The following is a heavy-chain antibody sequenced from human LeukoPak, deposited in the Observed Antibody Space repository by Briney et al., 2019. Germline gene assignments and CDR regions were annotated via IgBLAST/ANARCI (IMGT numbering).Heavy chain of an antibody. CDR1: GFTFSSYS. V-gene: IGHV3-21*01. D-gene: IGHD4-23*01. J-gene: IGHJ4*02. CDR3: ARDGTVGQDFDY. CDR2: ISSSSSYI. Sequence: PGGSLRLSCAASGFTFSSYSMNWVRQAPGKGLEWVSSISSSSSYIYYADSVKGRFTISRDNAKNSLYLQMNSLRAEHTAVYYCARDGTVGQDFDYWGQGTLVTVSS.